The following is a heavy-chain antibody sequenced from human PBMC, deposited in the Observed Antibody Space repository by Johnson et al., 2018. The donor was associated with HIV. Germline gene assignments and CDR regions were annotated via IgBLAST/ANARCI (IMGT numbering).Heavy chain of an antibody. D-gene: IGHD6-13*01. Sequence: EQLVESGGGLVQPGGSLRLSCAASGFTFSSYAMSWVRQAPGKGLEWVSAISGSGGSTYYADSVKGRFTISRDNSKNTLYLQMNSLRAEDTAVYYCAKEGQDLRSSSSDDAFDIWGQGTMVTVSS. CDR3: AKEGQDLRSSSSDDAFDI. J-gene: IGHJ3*02. V-gene: IGHV3-23*04. CDR2: ISGSGGST. CDR1: GFTFSSYA.